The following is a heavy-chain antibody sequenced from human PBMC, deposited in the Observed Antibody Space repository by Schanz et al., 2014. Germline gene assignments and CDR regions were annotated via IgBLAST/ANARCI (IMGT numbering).Heavy chain of an antibody. CDR3: ARLRAGPFDFDC. V-gene: IGHV1-46*01. CDR2: IHSTGGTT. Sequence: QVQWVQSGADVKKPGTAVKVSCKASEYTFTRHYMHWVRQAPGQGLEWMGIIHSTGGTTSHAQKFQGRVTMTRDTSTSTVYMELSSLRSEDTAVYYCARLRAGPFDFDCWGQGTLVTVSS. D-gene: IGHD6-13*01. J-gene: IGHJ4*02. CDR1: EYTFTRHY.